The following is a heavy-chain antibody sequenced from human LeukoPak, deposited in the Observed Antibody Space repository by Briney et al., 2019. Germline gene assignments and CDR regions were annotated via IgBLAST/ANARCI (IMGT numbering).Heavy chain of an antibody. V-gene: IGHV3-64*01. CDR3: ARTLNSDWSYFDY. J-gene: IGHJ4*02. Sequence: GGSLRLSCAASGFTFSSYAMHWVRQAPGKGLEYVSAISSNGGSTYYANSVKGRFTTSRDNSKNTLYLQMGSLRAEDMAVYYCARTLNSDWSYFDYWGQGTLVTVSS. CDR1: GFTFSSYA. D-gene: IGHD3-9*01. CDR2: ISSNGGST.